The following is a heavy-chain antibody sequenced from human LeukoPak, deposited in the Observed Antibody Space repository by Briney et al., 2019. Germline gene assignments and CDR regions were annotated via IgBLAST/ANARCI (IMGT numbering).Heavy chain of an antibody. D-gene: IGHD3-22*01. CDR1: GFTFSRYS. V-gene: IGHV3-48*04. Sequence: PGGSLRLSCAASGFTFSRYSMNWVRQAPGKGLEWISFISMTSDIIYYAESVQGRFIMSRDNAKNSLYLQMSSLRAEDTAIYYCVRTDGYYDTSGSFGYWGQGTVVTVSS. CDR3: VRTDGYYDTSGSFGY. CDR2: ISMTSDII. J-gene: IGHJ4*02.